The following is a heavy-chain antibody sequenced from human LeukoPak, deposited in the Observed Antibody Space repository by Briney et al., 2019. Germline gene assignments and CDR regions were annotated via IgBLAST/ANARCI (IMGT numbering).Heavy chain of an antibody. J-gene: IGHJ3*02. CDR3: ARQFDILTGTDI. CDR2: LYYSGSS. V-gene: IGHV4-39*07. D-gene: IGHD3-9*01. Sequence: SETLSLTCTVSGDSISSSNSYRGWIRQPPGKSLEWIGSLYYSGSSYYNPSLKSRVTISADTSKNQFSLKLSFVTAADTAVYYCARQFDILTGTDIWGQGTMVTVSS. CDR1: GDSISSSNSY.